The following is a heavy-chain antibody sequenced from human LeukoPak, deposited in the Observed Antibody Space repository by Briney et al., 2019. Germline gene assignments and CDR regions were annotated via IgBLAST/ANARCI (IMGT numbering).Heavy chain of an antibody. V-gene: IGHV3-23*01. CDR3: AKGLEQWLRLFDY. J-gene: IGHJ4*02. CDR1: GFTFSNYA. D-gene: IGHD6-19*01. CDR2: ISGSGGST. Sequence: GGSLRLSCAASGFTFSNYAMSWVRQAPGKGLEWVSGISGSGGSTYLADSVKGRFTISRDNSKHTPYLQMNSLRAEDTAVYYCAKGLEQWLRLFDYWGQGTLVTVSS.